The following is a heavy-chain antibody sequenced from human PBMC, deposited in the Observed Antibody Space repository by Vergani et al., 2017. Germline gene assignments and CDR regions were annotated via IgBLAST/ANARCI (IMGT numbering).Heavy chain of an antibody. CDR3: ARDRSEPLYSSTSRTHIEYYYYGMDV. CDR2: ISSNGGST. J-gene: IGHJ6*02. CDR1: GFTFSSYA. V-gene: IGHV3-64*01. Sequence: VQLVESGGGVVQPGRSLRLSCAASGFTFSSYAMHWVRQAPGKGLEYVSAISSNGGSTYYANSVKGRFTISRDNSKNTLYLQMGSLRAEEMAVYYCARDRSEPLYSSTSRTHIEYYYYGMDVWGQGTTVTVSS. D-gene: IGHD2-2*01.